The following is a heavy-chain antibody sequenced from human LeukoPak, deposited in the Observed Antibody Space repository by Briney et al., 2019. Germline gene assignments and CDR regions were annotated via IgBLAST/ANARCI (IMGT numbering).Heavy chain of an antibody. V-gene: IGHV3-7*01. CDR1: GFTFSSYW. CDR2: IKQDGSEK. J-gene: IGHJ6*02. D-gene: IGHD6-13*01. Sequence: GGSLRLSCAASGFTFSSYWMSWVRQAPGKGLEWVAHIKQDGSEKYYVDSVKGRFTISRDNAKNSLYLQMNSLRAEDTAVYYCARVGGSSSWPPQYYYYYGMDVWGQGTTVTVSS. CDR3: ARVGGSSSWPPQYYYYYGMDV.